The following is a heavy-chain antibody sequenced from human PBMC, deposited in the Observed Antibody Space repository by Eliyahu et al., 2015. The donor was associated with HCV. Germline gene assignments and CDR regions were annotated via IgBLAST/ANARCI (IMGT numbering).Heavy chain of an antibody. CDR1: GFSFDSYA. Sequence: EVQLLESGGGLVQPGGSLRLSCGASGFSFDSYAMSWVRQASGKGLEWVSGITYSGGRTYYADSVRGRFTISRDNSKNTLSLQMNSLRAEDTAVYYCAKDKRERTTVTFYYHFGMDVWGQGTTVTVSS. CDR3: AKDKRERTTVTFYYHFGMDV. D-gene: IGHD4-17*01. V-gene: IGHV3-23*01. J-gene: IGHJ6*02. CDR2: ITYSGGRT.